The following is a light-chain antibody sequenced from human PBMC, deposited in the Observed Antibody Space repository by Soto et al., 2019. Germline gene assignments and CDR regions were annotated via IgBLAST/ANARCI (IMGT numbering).Light chain of an antibody. CDR1: SSNIGRNT. CDR3: AAWDDSLNGAV. Sequence: QSVLTQPPSASGTPGQRVTISCSGSSSNIGRNTVNWYQQVPGTAPKLLIHSNNQRPPGVPDRISGSKSGTSASLAISGLQSEDEADYYCAAWDDSLNGAVFGGGTQLTVL. J-gene: IGLJ7*01. CDR2: SNN. V-gene: IGLV1-44*01.